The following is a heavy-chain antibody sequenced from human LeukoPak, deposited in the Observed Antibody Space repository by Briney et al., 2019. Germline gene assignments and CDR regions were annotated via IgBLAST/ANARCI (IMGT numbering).Heavy chain of an antibody. CDR1: GGSISSSSYY. CDR2: IYYSGST. D-gene: IGHD6-13*01. J-gene: IGHJ5*02. CDR3: GLQQLVQRWGWFDP. Sequence: PSETLSLTCTVSGGSISSSSYYWGWIRQPPGKGLEWIGYIYYSGSTNYNPSLKSRVTISVDTSKNQFSLKLSSVTAADTAVYYCGLQQLVQRWGWFDPWGQGTLVTVSS. V-gene: IGHV4-61*05.